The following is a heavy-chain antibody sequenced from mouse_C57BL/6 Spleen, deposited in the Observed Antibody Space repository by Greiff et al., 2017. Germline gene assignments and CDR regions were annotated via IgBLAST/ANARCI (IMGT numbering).Heavy chain of an antibody. CDR3: ARIYYYGSSPSYYFDS. J-gene: IGHJ2*01. CDR2: IYPGSGNT. D-gene: IGHD1-1*01. Sequence: QLQESGPELVKPGASVKISCKASGYTFTDYYINWVKQRPGQGLEWIGWIYPGSGNTKYNEKFKGKATMTVDTSSSTAYMQLSSLTSEDSAVYFCARIYYYGSSPSYYFDSWGQGATLTVSS. V-gene: IGHV1-84*01. CDR1: GYTFTDYY.